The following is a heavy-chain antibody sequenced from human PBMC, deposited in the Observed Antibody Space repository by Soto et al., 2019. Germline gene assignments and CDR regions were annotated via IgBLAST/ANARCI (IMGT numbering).Heavy chain of an antibody. CDR3: VKDAPEPFSD. CDR1: GFDFSNYR. D-gene: IGHD3-3*02. V-gene: IGHV3-23*01. CDR2: ISGTAHAS. Sequence: EVQLLESGGGLVQPGGTLRISCAASGFDFSNYRMSWVRQAPGKGLEWVSAISGTAHASYYAAPVKGRFTISRDNSKNSLYLHMNSLRVEDTAVYFCVKDAPEPFSDWGQGTLVTVSS. J-gene: IGHJ4*02.